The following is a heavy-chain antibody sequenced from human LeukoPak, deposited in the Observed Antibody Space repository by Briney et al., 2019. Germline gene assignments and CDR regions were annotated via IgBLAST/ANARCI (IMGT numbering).Heavy chain of an antibody. V-gene: IGHV3-30*18. CDR3: AKDGFVL. D-gene: IGHD2-21*01. CDR1: GFTFSSYG. J-gene: IGHJ4*02. Sequence: PGRSLRLSCAASGFTFSSYGMHWVRQAPGKGLEWVAVISYDGSNKYYADSVKGRFTISRDNSKNTLYLQMNSLRAEDTAVYYCAKDGFVLWGQGTLVTVSS. CDR2: ISYDGSNK.